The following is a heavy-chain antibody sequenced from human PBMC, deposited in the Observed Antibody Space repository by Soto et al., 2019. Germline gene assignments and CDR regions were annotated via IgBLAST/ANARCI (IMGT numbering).Heavy chain of an antibody. CDR2: ISTYNGNT. J-gene: IGHJ6*02. V-gene: IGHV1-18*01. CDR1: GYTFTTYD. Sequence: QVQLVQSGAEVKKPGASVKVSCKASGYTFTTYDISWVRQAPGQGLEWMGRISTYNGNTNYPQSLQGRLTMTTDTPTTTADIELRSLRSDETAVYYCAGDPYHVLMVNAPNLYGMDVWGQGTTVTVSS. D-gene: IGHD2-8*01. CDR3: AGDPYHVLMVNAPNLYGMDV.